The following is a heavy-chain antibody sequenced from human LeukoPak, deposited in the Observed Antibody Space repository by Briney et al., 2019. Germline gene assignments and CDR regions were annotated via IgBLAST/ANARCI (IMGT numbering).Heavy chain of an antibody. CDR1: GGSISNYC. CDR3: ARSYGDYITGAYAFDV. V-gene: IGHV4-59*08. Sequence: SETLSLTGTVPGGSISNYCWSWIRQPPEKGLEWIGYIYYSGSTNYNPSLKSRLTISVDTSKNQFSLKLSSVTAADTAVYYCARSYGDYITGAYAFDVWGQGTMVTVSS. CDR2: IYYSGST. J-gene: IGHJ3*01. D-gene: IGHD4-17*01.